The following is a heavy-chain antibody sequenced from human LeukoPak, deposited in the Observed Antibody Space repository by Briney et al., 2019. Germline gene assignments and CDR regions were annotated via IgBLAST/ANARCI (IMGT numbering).Heavy chain of an antibody. CDR1: GFTFAEYS. D-gene: IGHD6-19*01. J-gene: IGHJ4*02. Sequence: LAGGSLRLSCSASGFTFAEYSMHWARQAPGKGLEWVSVINRNGGAIQYADSVKGRFIISRDNSKNSLYLQMNSLRTEDTALYYCTKEHSSGWPTIDCWGQGTLVTVSS. V-gene: IGHV3-43*01. CDR2: INRNGGAI. CDR3: TKEHSSGWPTIDC.